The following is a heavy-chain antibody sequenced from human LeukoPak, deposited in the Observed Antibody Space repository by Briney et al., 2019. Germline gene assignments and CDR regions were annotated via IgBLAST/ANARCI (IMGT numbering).Heavy chain of an antibody. CDR1: SGSISNYY. CDR3: ARDVDAPKSGWFDY. CDR2: IFTSGNT. J-gene: IGHJ4*02. D-gene: IGHD6-19*01. V-gene: IGHV4-4*07. Sequence: PSETLSLTCSVSSGSISNYYWSWIRQPAGKGLEWIGLIFTSGNTNYNPSLKSRVTMSVDTSKNQFFFKLSSLAAAATAVYYCARDVDAPKSGWFDYWGQGTLVTVSS.